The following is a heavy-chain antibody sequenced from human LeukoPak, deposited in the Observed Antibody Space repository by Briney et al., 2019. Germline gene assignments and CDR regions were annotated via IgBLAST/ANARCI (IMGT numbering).Heavy chain of an antibody. CDR1: GFTFSSKY. V-gene: IGHV3-66*01. CDR2: IYSGGST. J-gene: IGHJ4*02. CDR3: ASESGSGSSYESWFDY. D-gene: IGHD3-10*01. Sequence: GGALRLSCAASGFTFSSKYMSWVRQAPGKGLEGVSVIYSGGSTYSADSVQCRFTISRDNSNTTLYLQMNSLSAEDTAVYYCASESGSGSSYESWFDYWGQGTLVTVSS.